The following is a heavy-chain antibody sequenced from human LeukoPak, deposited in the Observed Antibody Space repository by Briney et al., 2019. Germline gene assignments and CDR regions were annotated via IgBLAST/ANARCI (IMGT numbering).Heavy chain of an antibody. Sequence: VASVKVSCKASGYTFTSYYMHWVRQAPGQGLEWMGIINPSGGSTSYAQKFQGRVTMTRDMSTSTVYMELSSLRSEDTAVYYCARAGCSSTSCYAAAFDIWGQGTMVTVPS. D-gene: IGHD2-2*01. V-gene: IGHV1-46*01. CDR1: GYTFTSYY. J-gene: IGHJ3*02. CDR3: ARAGCSSTSCYAAAFDI. CDR2: INPSGGST.